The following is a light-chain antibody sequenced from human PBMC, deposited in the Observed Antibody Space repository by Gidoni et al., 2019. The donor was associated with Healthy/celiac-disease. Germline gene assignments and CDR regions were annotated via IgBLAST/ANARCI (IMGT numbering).Light chain of an antibody. CDR3: QQYGSSPVP. CDR1: QSVSSIY. Sequence: EMVLTQSPGTLSLPPGERATRSCRASQSVSSIYLAWYQQKPGQAPRLLIYGASSRATGIPDRFSGRGSGTDFTLTLSRLEPADFAVYYCQQYGSSPVPFGQGTKLEIK. V-gene: IGKV3-20*01. J-gene: IGKJ2*01. CDR2: GAS.